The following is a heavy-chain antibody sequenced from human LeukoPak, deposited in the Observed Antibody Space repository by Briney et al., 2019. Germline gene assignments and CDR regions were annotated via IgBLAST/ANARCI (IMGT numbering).Heavy chain of an antibody. D-gene: IGHD3-9*01. CDR1: GGSISSYY. Sequence: SETLSLTCTVSGGSISSYYWSWIRQPPGKGLEWIGYIYYSGSTNYNPSLKSRVTISVDKSKNQFSLKLSSVTAADTAVYYCARLPPPEYYDILTGYPRGAFDIWGQGTMVTVSS. J-gene: IGHJ3*02. CDR3: ARLPPPEYYDILTGYPRGAFDI. CDR2: IYYSGST. V-gene: IGHV4-59*12.